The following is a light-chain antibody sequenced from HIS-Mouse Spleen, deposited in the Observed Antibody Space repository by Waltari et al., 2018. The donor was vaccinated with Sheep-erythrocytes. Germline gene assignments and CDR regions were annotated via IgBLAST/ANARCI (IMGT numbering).Light chain of an antibody. CDR1: KLGDKY. J-gene: IGLJ3*02. CDR3: QAWDSSTWV. V-gene: IGLV3-1*01. CDR2: QDS. Sequence: SYELTQPPSVSVSPGQTASITCSGDKLGDKYACWYQQKPGQSPVLVIYQDSKRPSGSPALFYGSNAGNTATLTISGTQAMDEADYYCQAWDSSTWVFGGGTKLTVL.